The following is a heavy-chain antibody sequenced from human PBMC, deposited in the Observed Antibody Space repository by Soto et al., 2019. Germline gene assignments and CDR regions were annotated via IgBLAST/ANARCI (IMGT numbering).Heavy chain of an antibody. V-gene: IGHV3-49*04. CDR2: IRSKAYGGTT. J-gene: IGHJ6*02. CDR3: TRDLRYYYYYGMDV. CDR1: GFTFGDYA. Sequence: GGSLRLSCTASGFTFGDYAMSWVRQAPGKGLEWVGFIRSKAYGGTTEYAASVKGRFTISRDDSKSIAYLQMNSLKTEDTAVYYCTRDLRYYYYYGMDVWGQGTTVTVS.